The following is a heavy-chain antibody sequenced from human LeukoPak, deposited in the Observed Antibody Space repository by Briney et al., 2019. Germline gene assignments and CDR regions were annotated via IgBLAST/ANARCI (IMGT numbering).Heavy chain of an antibody. D-gene: IGHD3-3*01. J-gene: IGHJ3*02. CDR3: ARSLRFLEWLFPHDAFDI. CDR1: GFTFDDYA. CDR2: ISWNSGSI. Sequence: GGSLRLSCAASGFTFDDYAMHWVRQAPGKGLEWVSGISWNSGSIGYADSVKGRFTISRDNAKNSLYLQMNSLRAEDTALYYCARSLRFLEWLFPHDAFDIRGQGTMVTVSS. V-gene: IGHV3-9*01.